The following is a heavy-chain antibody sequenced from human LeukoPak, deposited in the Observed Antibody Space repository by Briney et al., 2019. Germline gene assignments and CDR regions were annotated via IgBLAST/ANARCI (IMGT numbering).Heavy chain of an antibody. J-gene: IGHJ4*02. CDR3: ARVGGTRYFDY. V-gene: IGHV4-59*01. CDR1: GGSISSYY. D-gene: IGHD1-26*01. Sequence: PSETLSLTCTVSGGSISSYYWSWIRQPPGKGLEWIGYIYYTGSTNYNPSLKSRVTISVDTSKNQFSLKLSSVTAADTAVYYCARVGGTRYFDYWGQGTPVTVSS. CDR2: IYYTGST.